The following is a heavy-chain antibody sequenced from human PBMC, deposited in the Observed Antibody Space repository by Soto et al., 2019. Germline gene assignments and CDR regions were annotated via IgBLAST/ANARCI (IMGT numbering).Heavy chain of an antibody. D-gene: IGHD3-10*01. Sequence: PGGSLRLSCAGSGFTFSTFDIHWVRQAPGKGLEWVSGIGTLSDTFYAASVQGRFTISRQNAKNSVYLQMNSLRAGDTAFYYCARGRSFSYDSTPPPMFNPWGQRTLVTVSS. CDR1: GFTFSTFD. CDR2: IGTLSDT. J-gene: IGHJ5*02. CDR3: ARGRSFSYDSTPPPMFNP. V-gene: IGHV3-13*01.